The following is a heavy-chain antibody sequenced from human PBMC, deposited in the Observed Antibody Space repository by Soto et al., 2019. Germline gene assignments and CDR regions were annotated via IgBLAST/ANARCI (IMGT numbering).Heavy chain of an antibody. CDR1: GFPFTNYW. D-gene: IGHD6-25*01. CDR2: ISPDGSDV. J-gene: IGHJ6*02. Sequence: GGSLRLSCAASGFPFTNYWMNWVRQTPGKGLMWVSRISPDGSDVGYADSVEGRFTVSRDNSKNTLYLQMNSLRAEDTAVYYCAKNRLAKSPYYYFYYGMDVWGQGTTVTVSS. CDR3: AKNRLAKSPYYYFYYGMDV. V-gene: IGHV3-74*01.